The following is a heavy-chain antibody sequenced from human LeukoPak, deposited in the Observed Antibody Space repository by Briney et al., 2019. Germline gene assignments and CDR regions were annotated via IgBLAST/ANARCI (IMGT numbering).Heavy chain of an antibody. Sequence: SVKVSCKASGGTFSSYAISWVRQAPGQGLEWMGGIIPIFGTANYAQEFQGRVTITADESTSTAYMELSSLRSEDTAVYYCARASELRGPGFYYYMDVWGKGTTVTVSS. CDR2: IIPIFGTA. CDR1: GGTFSSYA. J-gene: IGHJ6*03. CDR3: ARASELRGPGFYYYMDV. D-gene: IGHD1-7*01. V-gene: IGHV1-69*13.